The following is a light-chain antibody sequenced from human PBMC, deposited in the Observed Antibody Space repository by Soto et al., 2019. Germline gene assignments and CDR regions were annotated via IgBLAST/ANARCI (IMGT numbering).Light chain of an antibody. V-gene: IGKV3-20*01. CDR3: EQDGSSPPLT. Sequence: EIVLTQSPGTLSLSPGERATLSCRASQSVSSSYLAWYQQKPGQAPRLLIYGASSRATSIPDGFSGSGSETVFTLTISRLEPEDFAVYYCEQDGSSPPLTFGGGSKVES. J-gene: IGKJ4*01. CDR2: GAS. CDR1: QSVSSSY.